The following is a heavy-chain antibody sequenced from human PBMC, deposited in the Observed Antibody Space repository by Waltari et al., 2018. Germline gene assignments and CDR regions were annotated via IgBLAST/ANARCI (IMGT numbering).Heavy chain of an antibody. CDR3: TTRVAISGVPGMPDY. V-gene: IGHV3-53*01. J-gene: IGHJ4*02. CDR1: GFTVSSTY. D-gene: IGHD2-15*01. Sequence: EVQLVESGGGLIQAGGSLRLSCAASGFTVSSTYRAWVRQAPGKGLESVAISYGHGTTCYADSVKGRFTISRDNSKNTLFLQMSSVRVDDTAMYYCTTRVAISGVPGMPDYWGQGTLVTVSS. CDR2: SYGHGTT.